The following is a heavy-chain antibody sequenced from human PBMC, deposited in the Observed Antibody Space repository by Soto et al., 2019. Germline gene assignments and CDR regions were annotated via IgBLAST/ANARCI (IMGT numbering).Heavy chain of an antibody. V-gene: IGHV1-3*01. CDR3: ARDRSYFDWLLTFDY. CDR1: GYTFTSYA. Sequence: ASVKVSCKACGYTFTSYAMHWVRQAPGQRLEWMGWINAGNGNTKYSQKFQGRVTITRDTSASTAYMELSSLRSEDTAVYYCARDRSYFDWLLTFDYWGQGTLVTVSS. CDR2: INAGNGNT. J-gene: IGHJ4*02. D-gene: IGHD3-9*01.